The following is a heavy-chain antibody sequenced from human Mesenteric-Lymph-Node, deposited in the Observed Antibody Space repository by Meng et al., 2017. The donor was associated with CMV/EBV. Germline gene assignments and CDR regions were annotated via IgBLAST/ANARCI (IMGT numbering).Heavy chain of an antibody. V-gene: IGHV3-48*03. J-gene: IGHJ6*02. Sequence: GGSLRLSCAASGFTFSSYEMNWVRQAPGKGLEWVSYISSSGSTIYYADSVKGRFTISRDNAKNSLYLQMNSLRAEDTAVYYCARLLNDYSNYYVRSDGMDVWGQGTTVTVSS. D-gene: IGHD4-11*01. CDR1: GFTFSSYE. CDR3: ARLLNDYSNYYVRSDGMDV. CDR2: ISSSGSTI.